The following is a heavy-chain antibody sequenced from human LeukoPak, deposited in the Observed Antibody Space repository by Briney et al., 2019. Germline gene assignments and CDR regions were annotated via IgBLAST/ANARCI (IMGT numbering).Heavy chain of an antibody. CDR2: VNSDGSAK. Sequence: GGSLRLSCAASGFTFSDSWMSWVRQAPGKGLEGVANVNSDGSAKDYVDSVKGRFTISRDNAGNSLYLQMSSLRAEDTAVYYCATYTHWVAGDVWGQGTTVTVSS. D-gene: IGHD3-16*01. V-gene: IGHV3-7*01. J-gene: IGHJ6*02. CDR3: ATYTHWVAGDV. CDR1: GFTFSDSW.